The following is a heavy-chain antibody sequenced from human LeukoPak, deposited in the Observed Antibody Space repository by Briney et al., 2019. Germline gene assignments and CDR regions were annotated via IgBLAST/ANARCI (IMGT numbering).Heavy chain of an antibody. CDR3: ARENGRGVISPYFDD. D-gene: IGHD3-10*01. Sequence: GGSLRLSCAASGFTISANFMSWVRQAPGKGLEWVSVIYSGGRTEYSDSVKGRFSISRDNSKNTLYLQMSGLRVEDTAVYYCARENGRGVISPYFDDWGQGTLVTVSS. V-gene: IGHV3-66*01. CDR1: GFTISANF. CDR2: IYSGGRT. J-gene: IGHJ4*02.